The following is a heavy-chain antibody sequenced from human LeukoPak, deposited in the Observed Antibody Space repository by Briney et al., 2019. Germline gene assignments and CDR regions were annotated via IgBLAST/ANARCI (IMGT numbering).Heavy chain of an antibody. J-gene: IGHJ3*02. V-gene: IGHV1-24*01. CDR1: GYTLTELS. CDR3: DTIKKWERHDAFDI. Sequence: SSVKVSCKVSGYTLTELSMHWVRQATGNALEGVGGFDPEDGERNYAQKFQGRVTMTEDTSNDKAHMEPSSQSCEHTAESSCDTIKKWERHDAFDIGREGTIVTLSA. CDR2: FDPEDGER. D-gene: IGHD1-26*01.